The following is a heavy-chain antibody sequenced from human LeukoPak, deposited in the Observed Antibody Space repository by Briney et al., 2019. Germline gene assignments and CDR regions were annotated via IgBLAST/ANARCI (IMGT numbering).Heavy chain of an antibody. D-gene: IGHD5-12*01. CDR1: SFTSSRYW. V-gene: IGHV3-7*01. J-gene: IGHJ4*02. Sequence: TGGSLRLSCAASSFTSSRYWMSWVRQAPGKGLEWVANINEGANAKYYVDSVKGRFTISRDNAKNSLYLQMNSLRVEDTAVYYCARVGYNDYDLDYWGQGALVTVSS. CDR2: INEGANAK. CDR3: ARVGYNDYDLDY.